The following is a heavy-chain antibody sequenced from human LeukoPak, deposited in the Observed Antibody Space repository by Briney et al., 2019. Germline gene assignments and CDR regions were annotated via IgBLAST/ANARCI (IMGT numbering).Heavy chain of an antibody. CDR1: GFTFSTYV. V-gene: IGHV3-64D*06. CDR2: ISRNGDNT. Sequence: GGSLRLSCSVSGFTFSTYVMHWVRQAPGKGLEYVSAISRNGDNTYFADSVKGRLTISRDNSKNTLYLQMSSLRADDTAVYYCVRGTGYWGQGTLVTVSS. CDR3: VRGTGY. J-gene: IGHJ4*02.